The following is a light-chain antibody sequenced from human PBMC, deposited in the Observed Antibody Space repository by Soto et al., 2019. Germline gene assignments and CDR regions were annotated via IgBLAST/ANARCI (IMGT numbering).Light chain of an antibody. Sequence: DIPMTQSPSTLSASVGDRVTITCRASESISSWLAWYQQKPGKAPKLLIYDASSLESGVPSRFSGSGSGTEFTLTISSLQPDDSAPYYCQQYNSYPWTFGQGTKVEIK. V-gene: IGKV1-5*01. J-gene: IGKJ1*01. CDR3: QQYNSYPWT. CDR2: DAS. CDR1: ESISSW.